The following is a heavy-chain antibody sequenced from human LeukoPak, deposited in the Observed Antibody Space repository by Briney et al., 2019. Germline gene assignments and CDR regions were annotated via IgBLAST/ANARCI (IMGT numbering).Heavy chain of an antibody. D-gene: IGHD4-17*01. CDR2: ITDSGRKT. J-gene: IGHJ4*02. Sequence: GGSLRLSCAASGLTFSNYAMNWVRQASGKGLEWVSGITDSGRKTYYADYVKGRFSISRDNSKNTVYLQMSDLRAEDTAVYYCAKITKATTPNYWGQGTLVTVSS. V-gene: IGHV3-23*01. CDR3: AKITKATTPNY. CDR1: GLTFSNYA.